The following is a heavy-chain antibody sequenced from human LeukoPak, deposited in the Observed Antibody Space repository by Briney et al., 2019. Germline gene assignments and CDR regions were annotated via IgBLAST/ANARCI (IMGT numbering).Heavy chain of an antibody. D-gene: IGHD3-16*02. CDR3: TRGPGYDYIWGTYRADY. CDR1: GFIFYSYA. CDR2: ITSSGSST. Sequence: QTGGSLRLSCSASGFIFYSYAMHWVRQAPGRGLEYVAAITSSGSSTFHANSVKGRLTISRDNSKNTLYLQMGSLRPEDMAVYFCTRGPGYDYIWGTYRADYWGQGTLVTVSS. V-gene: IGHV3-64*01. J-gene: IGHJ4*02.